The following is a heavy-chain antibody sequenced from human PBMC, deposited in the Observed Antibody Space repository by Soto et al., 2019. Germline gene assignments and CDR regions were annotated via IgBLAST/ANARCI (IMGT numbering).Heavy chain of an antibody. D-gene: IGHD2-15*01. J-gene: IGHJ5*02. CDR2: INHSGST. V-gene: IGHV4-34*01. CDR3: ARGPKSRSYCSGGSRYAVRFWFDP. Sequence: SETLSLTCAVYGGSFSGYYWSWIRQPPGKGLEWIGEINHSGSTNYNPSLKSRVTISVDTSKNQFSLKLSSVTAADTAVYYCARGPKSRSYCSGGSRYAVRFWFDPWGQGTLVTGSS. CDR1: GGSFSGYY.